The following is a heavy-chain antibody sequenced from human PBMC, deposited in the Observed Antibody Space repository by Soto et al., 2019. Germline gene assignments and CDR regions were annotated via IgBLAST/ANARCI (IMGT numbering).Heavy chain of an antibody. D-gene: IGHD3-16*01. CDR1: GVSITSHY. V-gene: IGHV4-59*11. J-gene: IGHJ4*02. CDR2: IHYSGST. CDR3: TVGGAGHPFDY. Sequence: SETLSLTCTVSGVSITSHYWTWIRQPPGKGLEWIGNIHYSGSTNYSPSLKGRVIISVDMSENQSSLKLSSVTTADTAVYYCTVGGAGHPFDYWGQGTLVTVSS.